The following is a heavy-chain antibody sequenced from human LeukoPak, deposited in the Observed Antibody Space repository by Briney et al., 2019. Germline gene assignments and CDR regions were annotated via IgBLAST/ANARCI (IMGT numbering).Heavy chain of an antibody. CDR2: IYHSGST. J-gene: IGHJ4*02. Sequence: SETLSLTCAVSGYSISSGYYWGWIRQPPGKGLERIGSIYHSGSTYYNPSLKSRVTISVDTSKNPFSLNLSSVTAADTAVYYCARCRDYYDSSGYYSQFDYWGQGTLVTVSS. CDR3: ARCRDYYDSSGYYSQFDY. V-gene: IGHV4-38-2*01. D-gene: IGHD3-22*01. CDR1: GYSISSGYY.